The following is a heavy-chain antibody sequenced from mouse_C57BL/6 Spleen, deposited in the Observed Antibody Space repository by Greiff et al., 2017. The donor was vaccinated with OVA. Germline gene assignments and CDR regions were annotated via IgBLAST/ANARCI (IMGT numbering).Heavy chain of an antibody. V-gene: IGHV1-64*01. CDR1: GYTFTSYW. J-gene: IGHJ2*01. CDR2: IHPNSGST. Sequence: VQLQQPGAELVKPGASVKLSCKASGYTFTSYWMHWVKQRPGQGLEWIGMIHPNSGSTNYNEKFKSKATLTVDKSSSTAYMQLSSLTSEDSAVYYCAREDTTVVAKDYWGQGTTLTVSS. CDR3: AREDTTVVAKDY. D-gene: IGHD1-1*01.